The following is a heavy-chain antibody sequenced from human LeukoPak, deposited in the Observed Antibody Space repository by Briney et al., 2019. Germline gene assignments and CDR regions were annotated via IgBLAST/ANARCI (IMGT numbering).Heavy chain of an antibody. D-gene: IGHD2-15*01. V-gene: IGHV3-53*01. Sequence: PGGSLRLTCAASGFTVSSCYRSCLRQGRGMGLEWVSIIYSGGTTYYTDSVKGRFTISRGISENTVYLQMNSLRVEDAAVYYCARGYCSGGSCYSNDYYYLDVWGKGTTVTVSS. CDR2: IYSGGTT. CDR3: ARGYCSGGSCYSNDYYYLDV. CDR1: GFTVSSCY. J-gene: IGHJ6*03.